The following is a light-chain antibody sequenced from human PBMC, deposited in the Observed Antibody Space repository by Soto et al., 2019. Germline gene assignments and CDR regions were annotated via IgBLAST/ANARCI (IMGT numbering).Light chain of an antibody. CDR2: GAS. CDR1: QNIDIY. Sequence: DIQMTQSPSTLSASVGDRVTIPCRASQNIDIYLHWYQQKPGTAPKLLIYGASSLQSGVPSRFSGSGSGTDFTLTIRSLQPEDFATYYCQQTSNTPQTFGGGTKVDIK. CDR3: QQTSNTPQT. J-gene: IGKJ4*01. V-gene: IGKV1-39*01.